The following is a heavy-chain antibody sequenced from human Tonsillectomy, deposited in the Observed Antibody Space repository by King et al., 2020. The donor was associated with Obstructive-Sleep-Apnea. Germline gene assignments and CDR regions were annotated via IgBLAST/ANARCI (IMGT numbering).Heavy chain of an antibody. CDR1: GFTFSSYR. D-gene: IGHD7-27*01. V-gene: IGHV3-21*01. Sequence: VQLVESGGGLVKPGGSLRLSCAASGFTFSSYRMNWVRQAPGRGLEWVSYTSSSSSYINYADSVKGRFTISRDNAKNSLYLQMNSLRAEDTAVYYCAGERGALIGESYYGMDVWGQGTTVTVSS. CDR2: TSSSSSYI. J-gene: IGHJ6*02. CDR3: AGERGALIGESYYGMDV.